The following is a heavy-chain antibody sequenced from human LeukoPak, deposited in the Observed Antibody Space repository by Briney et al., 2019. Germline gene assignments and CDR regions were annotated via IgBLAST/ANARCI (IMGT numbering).Heavy chain of an antibody. V-gene: IGHV3-21*01. D-gene: IGHD6-19*01. CDR2: ISSSSSYI. CDR1: GFTFSSYS. Sequence: GGSLRLSCAASGFTFSSYSMNWVRQAPGKGLEWVSSISSSSSYIYYADSVRGRFTISRDNAKNSLYLQMNSLRAEDTAVYYCGRQQGVAGTWDFDYWGQGTLVTVSS. J-gene: IGHJ4*02. CDR3: GRQQGVAGTWDFDY.